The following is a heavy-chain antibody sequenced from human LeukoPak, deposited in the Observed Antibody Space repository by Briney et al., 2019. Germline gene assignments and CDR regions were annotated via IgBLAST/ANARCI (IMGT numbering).Heavy chain of an antibody. Sequence: GGSLRLSCAASGFTFSSYAMHWDRQAPGKGLEWVAVISYDGSNKYYADSVKGRFTISRDNSKNTLYLQMSSLRVEDTAVYYCARGPPYGSRSDFFDYWGQGTLVTVSA. D-gene: IGHD3-10*01. V-gene: IGHV3-30-3*01. J-gene: IGHJ4*02. CDR1: GFTFSSYA. CDR2: ISYDGSNK. CDR3: ARGPPYGSRSDFFDY.